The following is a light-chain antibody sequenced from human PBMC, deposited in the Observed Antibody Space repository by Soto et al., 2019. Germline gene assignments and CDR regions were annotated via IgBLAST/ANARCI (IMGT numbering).Light chain of an antibody. J-gene: IGLJ1*01. CDR1: SSDVGGYNF. V-gene: IGLV2-11*01. Sequence: QSALTQPRSVSGSPGQSVTISCTGTSSDVGGYNFVSWYQHHPGKAPKLMIYDVSRRPSGVPDRFSGSKSGNTASLTISGRQAEDEADYYCCSNAGSYRHYVFGAGTKLTAL. CDR2: DVS. CDR3: CSNAGSYRHYV.